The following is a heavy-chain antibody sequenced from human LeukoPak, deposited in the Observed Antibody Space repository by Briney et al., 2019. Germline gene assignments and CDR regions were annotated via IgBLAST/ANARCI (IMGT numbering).Heavy chain of an antibody. CDR2: IYYNGAS. V-gene: IGHV4-59*01. CDR1: GGSMSNSY. CDR3: AKDIGQINGRGWFDP. D-gene: IGHD2-8*01. J-gene: IGHJ5*02. Sequence: PSETLSLTCTVSGGSMSNSYWTWIRQSPGKGLEWIALIYYNGASDYNPSLWSRVTISIDTSRNQFSLSLRFVTAADTAVYYCAKDIGQINGRGWFDPWGQGTLVTVSS.